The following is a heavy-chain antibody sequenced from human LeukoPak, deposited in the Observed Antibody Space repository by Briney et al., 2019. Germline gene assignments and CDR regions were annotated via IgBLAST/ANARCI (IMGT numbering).Heavy chain of an antibody. CDR1: GFTFSNYW. CDR3: VRILGDNGYGSGYFDH. CDR2: ITPTANYI. Sequence: GGSLRLSCAASGFTFSNYWMTWVRHAPGKGLELVSSITPTANYIKYPDSVKGRFTISRDNAKNSLFLQMNSLRAEDTAVYYCVRILGDNGYGSGYFDHWGQGILVTVSS. V-gene: IGHV3-21*01. J-gene: IGHJ4*02. D-gene: IGHD3-10*01.